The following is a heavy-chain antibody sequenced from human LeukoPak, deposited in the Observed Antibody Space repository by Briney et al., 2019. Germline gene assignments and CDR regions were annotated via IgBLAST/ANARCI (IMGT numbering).Heavy chain of an antibody. Sequence: PGGSLRLSCAASGFTFSSYAMSWVRQAPGKGLEWVSAISGSGGSTYYADSVKGRFTISRDNSKNTLYLQMNSLRAEDTAVYYCAKDQINGGRGWLVLFWGNFDYWGQGTLVTASS. V-gene: IGHV3-23*01. CDR2: ISGSGGST. J-gene: IGHJ4*02. CDR3: AKDQINGGRGWLVLFWGNFDY. CDR1: GFTFSSYA. D-gene: IGHD6-19*01.